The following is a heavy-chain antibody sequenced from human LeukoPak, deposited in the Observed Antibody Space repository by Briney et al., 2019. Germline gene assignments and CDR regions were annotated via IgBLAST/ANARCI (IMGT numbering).Heavy chain of an antibody. CDR3: ARGGSSSWYSGSSHYFDY. V-gene: IGHV4-34*01. Sequence: KPSETLSLTCAVYGGSFSGYYWSWIRQPPGKGLEWIGEINHSGSTNYNPSLKSRVTISVDTSKNQFSLKLSSVTAADTAVYYCARGGSSSWYSGSSHYFDYWGQGTLVTVSS. CDR2: INHSGST. D-gene: IGHD6-13*01. J-gene: IGHJ4*02. CDR1: GGSFSGYY.